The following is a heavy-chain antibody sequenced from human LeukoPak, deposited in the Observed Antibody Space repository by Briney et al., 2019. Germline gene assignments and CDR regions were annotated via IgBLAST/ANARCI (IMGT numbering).Heavy chain of an antibody. V-gene: IGHV4-59*01. CDR1: GGSISSYY. J-gene: IGHJ4*02. D-gene: IGHD5-24*01. CDR2: IYYSGST. Sequence: SETLFLTCTVSGGSISSYYWSWIRQPPGKGLEWIGYIYYSGSTNYNPSLKSRVTISVDTSKNQFSLKLSSVTAADTAVYYCARPRRSLRGGYNYWGQGTLVTVSS. CDR3: ARPRRSLRGGYNY.